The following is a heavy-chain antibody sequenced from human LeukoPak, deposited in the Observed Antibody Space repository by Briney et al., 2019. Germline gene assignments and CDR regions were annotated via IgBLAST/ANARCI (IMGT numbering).Heavy chain of an antibody. Sequence: GRSLRLSCAASRFTFSSYGMHWVRQAPGKGLEWVAVISYDGSNKYYADSVKGRFTISRDNSKNTLYLQMNSLRAEDTAVYYCARDSYSSGWYDAFDIWGQGTMVTVSS. D-gene: IGHD6-19*01. CDR1: RFTFSSYG. V-gene: IGHV3-30*03. CDR3: ARDSYSSGWYDAFDI. J-gene: IGHJ3*02. CDR2: ISYDGSNK.